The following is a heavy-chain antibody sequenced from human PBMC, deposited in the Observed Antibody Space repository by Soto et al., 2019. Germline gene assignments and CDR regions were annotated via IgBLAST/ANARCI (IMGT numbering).Heavy chain of an antibody. J-gene: IGHJ4*02. V-gene: IGHV4-39*01. CDR1: GGSISSSSYH. CDR2: IYYSGTT. CDR3: ARSISVAMDF. D-gene: IGHD6-19*01. Sequence: QLQLQESGPGLVKPSETLSLTCTVSGGSISSSSYHWGWIRQPPGQGLEWIGSIYYSGTTYYNPPLKSRITISVDTTKNQFSLKLSSVTAADTAVYYCARSISVAMDFWGQGTLFTVAS.